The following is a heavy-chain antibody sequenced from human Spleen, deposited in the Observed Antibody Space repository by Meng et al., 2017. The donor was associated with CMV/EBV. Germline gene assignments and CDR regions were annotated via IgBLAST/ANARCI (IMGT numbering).Heavy chain of an antibody. CDR3: ARGRHCSSASCEGIYYYSGLDV. V-gene: IGHV3-11*04. CDR2: ISSSGSTI. D-gene: IGHD2-2*01. J-gene: IGHJ6*02. CDR1: GFTFSDYY. Sequence: GGSLRLSCAASGFTFSDYYMSWIRQAPGKGLEWVSYISSSGSTIYYADSVKGRFTISRDNAKNSLYLQMHSLRAEDTAVYYCARGRHCSSASCEGIYYYSGLDVWGQGTTVTVSS.